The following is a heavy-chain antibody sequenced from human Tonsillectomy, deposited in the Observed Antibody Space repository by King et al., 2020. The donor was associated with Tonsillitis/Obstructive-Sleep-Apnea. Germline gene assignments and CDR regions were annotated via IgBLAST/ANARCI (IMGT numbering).Heavy chain of an antibody. CDR2: ISNDGSYN. J-gene: IGHJ4*02. CDR1: GFTFSSYA. D-gene: IGHD2-2*02. CDR3: ARDAPGKQYPYYFDY. Sequence: VQLVESGGGVVQPGRSLRLSCAASGFTFSSYAMHWVRQAPGKGLEWVAVISNDGSYNNYADSVRGRFTISRDNSKNTLYLQMNSLRAEDTAMYYCARDAPGKQYPYYFDYWGQGTLVTVSS. V-gene: IGHV3-30*04.